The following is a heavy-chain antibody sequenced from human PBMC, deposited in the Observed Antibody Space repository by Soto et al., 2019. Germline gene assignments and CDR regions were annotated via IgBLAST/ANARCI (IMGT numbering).Heavy chain of an antibody. D-gene: IGHD6-13*01. CDR3: ARGIPSPGQDWYFDL. CDR2: IIPIFGTP. V-gene: IGHV1-69*01. CDR1: GGTFSNYA. J-gene: IGHJ2*01. Sequence: QVQVVQSGAEVKKPGSSVKVSCKASGGTFSNYAINWVRQAPGQGLEWMGGIIPIFGTPNYDQKFQDRVTITADESTTTAYIELSDLKSEDTAVYYCARGIPSPGQDWYFDLWGRGTLVTVSS.